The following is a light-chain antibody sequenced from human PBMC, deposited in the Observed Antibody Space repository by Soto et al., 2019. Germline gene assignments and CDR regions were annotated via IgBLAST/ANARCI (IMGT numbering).Light chain of an antibody. V-gene: IGKV1-17*01. Sequence: DIQMTQSPSSLSASVGDRVTITCRASQGIRSDLAWYQQKPGSAPKRLIFTASSLQSGVPSRFSGSGSGTEFTRTISSLQTEDFATYFCLQHSSYPLTFGGGTKLEIK. CDR2: TAS. CDR1: QGIRSD. CDR3: LQHSSYPLT. J-gene: IGKJ4*01.